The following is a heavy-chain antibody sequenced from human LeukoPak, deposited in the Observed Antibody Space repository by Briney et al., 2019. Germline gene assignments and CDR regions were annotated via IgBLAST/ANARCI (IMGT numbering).Heavy chain of an antibody. V-gene: IGHV4-59*01. J-gene: IGHJ4*02. Sequence: SETLSLTCTVSGGSISSYYWSWIRQPPGKGLEWIGYIYYSGSTNYNLSLKSRVTISVDTSKNQFSLKLSSVTAADTAVYYCARAAGVDYDSSGYHDYWGQGTLVTVSS. CDR1: GGSISSYY. CDR2: IYYSGST. CDR3: ARAAGVDYDSSGYHDY. D-gene: IGHD3-22*01.